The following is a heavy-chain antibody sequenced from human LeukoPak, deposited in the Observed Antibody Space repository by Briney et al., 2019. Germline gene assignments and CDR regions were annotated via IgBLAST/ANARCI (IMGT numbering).Heavy chain of an antibody. V-gene: IGHV3-23*01. CDR1: GFTFSSYA. CDR2: ISGSGGST. D-gene: IGHD3-22*01. CDR3: AKQVVVISDLDY. J-gene: IGHJ4*02. Sequence: GGSLRLSCAASGFTFSSYAMSWVRQAPGKGLEWVSAISGSGGSTYYADSVKGRFTISRDTSKSTLYLQMNSLRAEDTAVYYCAKQVVVISDLDYWGQGTLVTVSS.